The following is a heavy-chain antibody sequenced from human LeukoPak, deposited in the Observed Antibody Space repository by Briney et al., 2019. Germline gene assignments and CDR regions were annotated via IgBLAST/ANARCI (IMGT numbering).Heavy chain of an antibody. V-gene: IGHV3-11*01. J-gene: IGHJ6*02. Sequence: QSGGSLRLSCAASGFTFSDYYMSWIRQAPGKGLEWVSYISSSGSTIYYADSVKGRFTISRDNAKNSLYLQMNSLRAEDTAVYYCARVYGSYFIVYYGMDVWGQGTTVTVSS. CDR2: ISSSGSTI. D-gene: IGHD1-26*01. CDR1: GFTFSDYY. CDR3: ARVYGSYFIVYYGMDV.